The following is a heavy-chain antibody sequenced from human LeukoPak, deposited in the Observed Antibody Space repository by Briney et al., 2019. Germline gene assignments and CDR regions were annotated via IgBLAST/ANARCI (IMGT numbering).Heavy chain of an antibody. J-gene: IGHJ4*02. V-gene: IGHV1-18*01. D-gene: IGHD7-27*01. CDR1: GYTFTSFG. Sequence: ASVKVSCKASGYTFTSFGIIRVRQAPGQGLEWLGWISAYNGNTNYAQKVQGRITMTTDRSTSTAYMELRSLRPDDTAVYYCARDNLGFDYWGQGTLVTVS. CDR3: ARDNLGFDY. CDR2: ISAYNGNT.